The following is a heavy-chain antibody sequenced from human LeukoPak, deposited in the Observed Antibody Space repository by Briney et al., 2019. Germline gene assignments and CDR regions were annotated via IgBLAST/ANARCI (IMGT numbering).Heavy chain of an antibody. CDR3: ARPSGIAARPRHAFDI. Sequence: SETLSLTCTVSGGSISSSSYYWGWIRQPPGKGLEWVVSIYYSGSTYYNPSLKSRITISLDTSKNQFSLKLSSVTAADTAVYYCARPSGIAARPRHAFDIWGQGTMVTVSS. V-gene: IGHV4-39*01. CDR2: IYYSGST. J-gene: IGHJ3*02. CDR1: GGSISSSSYY. D-gene: IGHD6-6*01.